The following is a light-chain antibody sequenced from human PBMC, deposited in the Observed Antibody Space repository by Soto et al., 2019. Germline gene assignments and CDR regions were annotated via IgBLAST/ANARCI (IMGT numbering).Light chain of an antibody. CDR3: SSYTRYVV. J-gene: IGLJ2*01. CDR1: SSDVGGYNY. V-gene: IGLV2-14*01. Sequence: QSVLTQPASVSGSPGQSITISCTGTSSDVGGYNYVSWYQQHPGKAPKLMIYDVSNRPSGVSNRFSGSKSGNTASLTISGIQAEDEADYYCSSYTRYVVFGGGTKLTVL. CDR2: DVS.